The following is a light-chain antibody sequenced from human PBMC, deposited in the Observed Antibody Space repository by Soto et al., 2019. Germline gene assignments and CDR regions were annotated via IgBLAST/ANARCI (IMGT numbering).Light chain of an antibody. Sequence: EIVLTQSPATLSVSPGERVTLSCRASQSISDKLAWYQQRTGQAPRLLIYGASTRATGIPSRFSGSGSGTDFTLTISRLEPEDFAVYYCQQYGSLSWTFGQGTKVDI. CDR1: QSISDK. V-gene: IGKV3-20*01. J-gene: IGKJ1*01. CDR3: QQYGSLSWT. CDR2: GAS.